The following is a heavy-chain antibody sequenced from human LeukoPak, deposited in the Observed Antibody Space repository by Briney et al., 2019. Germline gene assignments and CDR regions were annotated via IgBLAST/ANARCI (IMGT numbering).Heavy chain of an antibody. CDR3: ARGYGDYGKYYFDS. V-gene: IGHV3-21*01. J-gene: IGHJ4*02. CDR2: ISSGSGYI. CDR1: GSPFSTYA. Sequence: GGSLRLSCAASGSPFSTYAMSWVRQAPGKGLEWVSSISSGSGYIYYADSVKGRFIISRDNAKNSLYLQMNSLRAEDTAVYYCARGYGDYGKYYFDSWGQGALVTVSS. D-gene: IGHD4-17*01.